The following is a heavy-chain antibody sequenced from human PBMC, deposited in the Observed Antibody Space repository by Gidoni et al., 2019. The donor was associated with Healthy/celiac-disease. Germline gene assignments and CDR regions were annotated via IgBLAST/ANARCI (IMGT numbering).Heavy chain of an antibody. D-gene: IGHD3-22*01. CDR2: IWYDGSNK. CDR1: GLPFRSYG. CDR3: ARDPTYYYDSSGYSGLDY. Sequence: QVQLVESGGGVVQPGRSLRLSGAAPGLPFRSYGLHWVRQAPGKGLEWVAVIWYDGSNKYYADSVKGRFTISRDKSKNTPYLQMNSLRAEDTAVYYCARDPTYYYDSSGYSGLDYWGQGTLVTVSS. V-gene: IGHV3-33*01. J-gene: IGHJ4*02.